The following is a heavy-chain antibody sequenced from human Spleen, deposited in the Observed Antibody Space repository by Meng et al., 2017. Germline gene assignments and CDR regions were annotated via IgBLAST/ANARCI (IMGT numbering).Heavy chain of an antibody. CDR1: GYSISSGYY. CDR2: IYHSGST. CDR3: ARMYPYLDY. V-gene: IGHV4-38-2*02. D-gene: IGHD3-16*01. Sequence: SETLSLTCTVSGYSISSGYYWGWIRQPPGMGLEWIGTIYHSGSTNYNPSLKSRVTISVDKSKNQFSLKLNSVTAADTAMYYCARMYPYLDYWGQGTLVTVSS. J-gene: IGHJ4*02.